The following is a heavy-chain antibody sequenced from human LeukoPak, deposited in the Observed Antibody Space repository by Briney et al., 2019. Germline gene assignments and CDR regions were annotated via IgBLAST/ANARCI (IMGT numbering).Heavy chain of an antibody. Sequence: SETLSLTCTVSGGSISSYHWSWIRQPAGKGLEWIGRIYTSGSTNYNPSLKSRVTMSVDTSKNQFSLKLSSVTAADTAVYYCARMVGPPTSYYYYMDVWGKGTTVTVSS. V-gene: IGHV4-4*07. D-gene: IGHD1-26*01. CDR2: IYTSGST. CDR1: GGSISSYH. J-gene: IGHJ6*03. CDR3: ARMVGPPTSYYYYMDV.